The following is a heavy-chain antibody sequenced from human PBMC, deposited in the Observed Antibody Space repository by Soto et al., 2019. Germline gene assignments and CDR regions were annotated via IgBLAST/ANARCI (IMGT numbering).Heavy chain of an antibody. V-gene: IGHV4-30-4*01. Sequence: SETLSLTCTVSGGSISSGDYYWSWIRQPPGKGLEWIGYIYYSGSTYYNPSLKSRVTISVDTSKNQFSLKLSSVTAADTAVYYCARGRGYSYGYYFDYWGQGTLVTVSS. CDR3: ARGRGYSYGYYFDY. CDR2: IYYSGST. J-gene: IGHJ4*02. CDR1: GGSISSGDYY. D-gene: IGHD5-18*01.